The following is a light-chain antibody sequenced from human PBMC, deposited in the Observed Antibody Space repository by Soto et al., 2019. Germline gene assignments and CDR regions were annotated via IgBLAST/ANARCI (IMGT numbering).Light chain of an antibody. J-gene: IGKJ1*01. V-gene: IGKV1-5*03. CDR1: QSVSNW. CDR2: EGS. Sequence: DIQMTQSPSALSASVGDRVTITCRASQSVSNWLAWYRQKPGEAPKLLIYEGSTLERGVPLRFSGSGSGTEFTLTISSLQPDDFATFYCQQYDTYSRTFGQRTKVEVK. CDR3: QQYDTYSRT.